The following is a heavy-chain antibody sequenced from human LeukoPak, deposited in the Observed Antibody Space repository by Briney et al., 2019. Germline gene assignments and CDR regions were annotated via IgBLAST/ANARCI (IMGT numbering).Heavy chain of an antibody. CDR2: IGNSGSPI. CDR3: ARDVAWYCTRASCSYFGF. V-gene: IGHV3-48*03. Sequence: GGSLRLSCAASGFTFSSYEMNWVRQAPGKGLEWVSYIGNSGSPIYYADSVKGRFTISRDNAKNSLFLQMSSLRAEDTAVYYCARDVAWYCTRASCSYFGFWGQGTLVTVSS. CDR1: GFTFSSYE. J-gene: IGHJ4*02. D-gene: IGHD2-2*01.